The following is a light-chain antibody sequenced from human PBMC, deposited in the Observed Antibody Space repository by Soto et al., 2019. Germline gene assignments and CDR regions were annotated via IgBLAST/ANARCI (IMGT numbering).Light chain of an antibody. CDR2: GAS. V-gene: IGKV3-20*01. CDR3: QQYGRSPWT. Sequence: PGARATLSCRASQSVSSSFLAWYQQKPGQAPRLLIYGASSRATGIPDRFSGSGSGTDFTLAISRLEPEDFAVYYCQQYGRSPWTFGQGTKLEIK. CDR1: QSVSSSF. J-gene: IGKJ1*01.